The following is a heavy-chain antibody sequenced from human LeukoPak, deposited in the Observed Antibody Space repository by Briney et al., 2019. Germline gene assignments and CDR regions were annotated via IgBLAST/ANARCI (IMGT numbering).Heavy chain of an antibody. CDR3: ASETYYYDSSGYRTNFDY. Sequence: SVTLSLTCTVSGGSISSSSYYWGWIRQPPGKGLEWIGSIYYSGSTYYNPSLKSRVTISVDTSKNQFSLKLSSVTAADTAVYYCASETYYYDSSGYRTNFDYWGQGTLVTVSS. V-gene: IGHV4-39*07. D-gene: IGHD3-22*01. J-gene: IGHJ4*02. CDR1: GGSISSSSYY. CDR2: IYYSGST.